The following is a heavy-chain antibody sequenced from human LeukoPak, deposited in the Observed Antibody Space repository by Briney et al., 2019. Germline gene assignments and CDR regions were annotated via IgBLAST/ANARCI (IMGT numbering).Heavy chain of an antibody. V-gene: IGHV4-38-2*02. Sequence: SETLSLTCTVSGYSISSGYYWGWIRQPPGKGLEWIGSIYHSGSTHYNPSIKSRVTISVDTSKNQFSLKLSSVTAADTAVHFCARGPYSYDSSGAFDIWGQGTMVTVSS. CDR2: IYHSGST. D-gene: IGHD3-22*01. CDR3: ARGPYSYDSSGAFDI. J-gene: IGHJ3*02. CDR1: GYSISSGYY.